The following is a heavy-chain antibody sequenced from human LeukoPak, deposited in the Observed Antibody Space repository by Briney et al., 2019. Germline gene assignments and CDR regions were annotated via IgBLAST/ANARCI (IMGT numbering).Heavy chain of an antibody. Sequence: PSETLSLTCTVSGGSISSSSYYWGWIRQPPGKGLEWIGSIYYSGSTYYNPSLKSRVTISVDTSKNQFSLKLSSVTAADTAVYYCASGDYDSSGYYYSLDYWGQGTLVTVSS. CDR3: ASGDYDSSGYYYSLDY. CDR1: GGSISSSSYY. J-gene: IGHJ4*02. CDR2: IYYSGST. D-gene: IGHD3-22*01. V-gene: IGHV4-39*01.